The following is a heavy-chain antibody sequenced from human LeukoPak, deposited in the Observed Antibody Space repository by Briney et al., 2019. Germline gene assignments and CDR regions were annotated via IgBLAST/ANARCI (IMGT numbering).Heavy chain of an antibody. V-gene: IGHV4-59*08. D-gene: IGHD6-19*01. Sequence: SEXXSLXCTVSGGSVTGYYWSWIRQPPGKXLXGIGYVFYSGGTLYNPSLKSRVTISVDTSKTQFSLKLTSVTAADTAVYYCARHITVSYDAFDLWGRGTMVTVSS. CDR2: VFYSGGT. CDR3: ARHITVSYDAFDL. J-gene: IGHJ3*01. CDR1: GGSVTGYY.